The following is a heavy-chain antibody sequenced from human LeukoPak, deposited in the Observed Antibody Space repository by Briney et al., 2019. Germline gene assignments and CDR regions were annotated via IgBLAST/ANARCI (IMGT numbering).Heavy chain of an antibody. CDR3: ASRKFTWEDYFDY. D-gene: IGHD1-26*01. Sequence: ASVKVSCKASGYTFTGYYMHWVRQAPGQGLEWMGWINPNSDGTNYAQKFQGRVTMTRDTSISTAYMELSRLRSDDTAVYYCASRKFTWEDYFDYWGQGTLVTVSS. CDR2: INPNSDGT. CDR1: GYTFTGYY. J-gene: IGHJ4*02. V-gene: IGHV1-2*02.